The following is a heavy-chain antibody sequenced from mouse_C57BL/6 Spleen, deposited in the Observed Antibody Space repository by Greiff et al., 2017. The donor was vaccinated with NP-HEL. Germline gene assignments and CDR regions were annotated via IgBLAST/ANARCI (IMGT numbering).Heavy chain of an antibody. Sequence: VQLQQSGAELVRPGASVKLSCKASGYTFTDYYINWVKQRPGQGLEWIARIYPGSGNTYYNEKFKGKATLTAEKSSSTAYMQPSSLTSEDSAVYFCARGYGFDYWGQGTTLTVSS. V-gene: IGHV1-76*01. CDR2: IYPGSGNT. CDR1: GYTFTDYY. CDR3: ARGYGFDY. J-gene: IGHJ2*01. D-gene: IGHD2-10*02.